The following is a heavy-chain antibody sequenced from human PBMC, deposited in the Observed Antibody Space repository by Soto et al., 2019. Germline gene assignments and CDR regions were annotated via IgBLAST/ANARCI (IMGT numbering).Heavy chain of an antibody. D-gene: IGHD6-13*01. CDR2: ISGSGGST. Sequence: EVQLLESGGGLVQPGGSLRLSCAASGFTFSSYAMSWVRQPPGKGLEWVSAISGSGGSTYYADSVKGGFTISRDNSKNTLYLQMNSLRAEDTAVYYCAKDRSSSFPFDYWGQGTLVTVSS. V-gene: IGHV3-23*01. CDR1: GFTFSSYA. CDR3: AKDRSSSFPFDY. J-gene: IGHJ4*02.